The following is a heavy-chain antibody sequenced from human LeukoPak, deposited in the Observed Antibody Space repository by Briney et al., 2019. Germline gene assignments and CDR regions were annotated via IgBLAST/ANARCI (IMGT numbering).Heavy chain of an antibody. V-gene: IGHV1-2*02. D-gene: IGHD3-10*01. CDR1: GYTFTGYY. CDR2: INPSSGGT. Sequence: ASVKVSCKASGYTFTGYYMHWVRQAPGQGLEWMGWINPSSGGTNYAQKFQGRVTMTRDTSISTAYMELSRLRSDDTAVYYCARWAPPEGSGSYYYYGMDVWGQGTTVTVSS. J-gene: IGHJ6*02. CDR3: ARWAPPEGSGSYYYYGMDV.